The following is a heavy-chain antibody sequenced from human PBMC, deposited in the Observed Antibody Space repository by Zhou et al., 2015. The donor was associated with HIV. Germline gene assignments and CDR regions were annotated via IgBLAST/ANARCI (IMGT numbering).Heavy chain of an antibody. CDR2: ITPIFGST. D-gene: IGHD3-10*01. CDR1: GGTFNSYA. CDR3: ARGGTVTRGVIRKMPQFYYYYVMEV. V-gene: IGHV1-69*19. Sequence: QVQLVQSGAEVKKPGASVKVSCKASGGTFNSYAMSWVRQAPGQGLEWMGGITPIFGSTNYAQKFQDRVTITADESTSTLYMELSSLRSDDTAVYFCARGGTVTRGVIRKMPQFYYYYVMEVWGQGTTVTVSS. J-gene: IGHJ6*02.